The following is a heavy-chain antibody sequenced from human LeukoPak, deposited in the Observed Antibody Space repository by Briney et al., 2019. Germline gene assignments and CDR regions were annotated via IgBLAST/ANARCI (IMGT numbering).Heavy chain of an antibody. CDR2: INHSGST. D-gene: IGHD5-18*01. CDR1: GGSISSGGYY. CDR3: ARSQYSYGYEDY. J-gene: IGHJ4*02. Sequence: SETLSLTCTVSGGSISSGGYYWSWIRQPPGKGLEWIGEINHSGSTNYNPSLKSRVTISVDTSKNQFSLKLSSVTAADTAVYYCARSQYSYGYEDYWGQGTLVTVSS. V-gene: IGHV4-39*07.